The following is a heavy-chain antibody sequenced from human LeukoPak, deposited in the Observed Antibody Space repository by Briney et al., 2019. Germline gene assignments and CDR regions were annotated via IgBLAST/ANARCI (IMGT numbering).Heavy chain of an antibody. J-gene: IGHJ4*02. CDR2: INPSGGST. CDR1: GYTFTIYY. CDR3: ARDHLGPTDY. Sequence: ASVTVSCTASGYTFTIYYMHWVRQAPGQGLEWMGIINPSGGSTSYAQKFQGRVTMTRDTSTSTVYMELSSLRSEDTAVYYRARDHLGPTDYWGQGTLVTVSS. V-gene: IGHV1-46*01.